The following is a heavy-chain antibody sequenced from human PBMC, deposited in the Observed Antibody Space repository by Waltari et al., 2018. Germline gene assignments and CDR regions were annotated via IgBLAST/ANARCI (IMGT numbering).Heavy chain of an antibody. CDR3: TKVGILSGYNYGIDV. D-gene: IGHD3-9*01. J-gene: IGHJ6*02. CDR1: GFTFSNYL. V-gene: IGHV3-74*01. Sequence: DVQLVESGGGLVQPGGSLRLSCAASGFTFSNYLMHWVRQAPGKGLVGVSRIKMDGSTTDEADSVKGRFTISRDNAKNTVSLQMNSLRSEDTAVYYCTKVGILSGYNYGIDVWGQGTTVTVSS. CDR2: IKMDGSTT.